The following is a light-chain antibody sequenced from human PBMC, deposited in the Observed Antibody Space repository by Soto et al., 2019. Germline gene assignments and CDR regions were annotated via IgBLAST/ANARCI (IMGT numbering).Light chain of an antibody. CDR1: QSVSSSD. CDR3: QQYDRSPLT. Sequence: EIVLTQSPGTLSLSPGERATLSCRASQSVSSSDLVWYQQKPGQAPWLLIYAASSRATGIPDRFSGSGSGTDFTLTISRLEPEDFAVYYCQQYDRSPLTFGGGTKVEIK. J-gene: IGKJ4*01. V-gene: IGKV3-20*01. CDR2: AAS.